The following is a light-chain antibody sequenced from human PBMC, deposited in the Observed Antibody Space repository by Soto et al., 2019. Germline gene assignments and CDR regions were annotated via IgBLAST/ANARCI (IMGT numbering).Light chain of an antibody. CDR1: QSLLYTSNNKNY. Sequence: DFVVTQSPKSLAVTLGGRATINCKSSQSLLYTSNNKNYHAWYQQKPGQPPKLILYWASTRESGVPDRSTGSGSETDFTLKISNLQTEDAAVYYCQTYYTPPRTFGQGKKVE. J-gene: IGKJ1*01. CDR3: QTYYTPPRT. V-gene: IGKV4-1*01. CDR2: WAS.